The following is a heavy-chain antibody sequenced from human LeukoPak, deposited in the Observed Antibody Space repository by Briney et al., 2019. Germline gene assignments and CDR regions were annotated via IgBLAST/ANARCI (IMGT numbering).Heavy chain of an antibody. Sequence: SETLSLTCTVSGGATSSGGYYWSWIRQHPEKGPEWIGHMFYSGGTYYNPSLKSRVSMSVDTSQNHFSLKLTSVTAADTAVYYCARGDPLRYWGQGIRVTVSS. J-gene: IGHJ4*02. D-gene: IGHD3-16*02. V-gene: IGHV4-31*03. CDR2: MFYSGGT. CDR3: ARGDPLRY. CDR1: GGATSSGGYY.